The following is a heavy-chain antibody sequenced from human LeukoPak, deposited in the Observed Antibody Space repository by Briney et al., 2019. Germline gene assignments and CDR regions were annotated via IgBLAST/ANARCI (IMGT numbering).Heavy chain of an antibody. CDR3: ATDRSNHDNFDS. D-gene: IGHD3-22*01. CDR1: GGTFRTYV. J-gene: IGHJ4*02. Sequence: SVKVSCKASGGTFRTYVFSWVRQDPGQGLEWMGGISPIFNAANYAQKFKGRVAITADEGTNTVYMEMSSLTSEDTAVYYCATDRSNHDNFDSWGLGTLVTVSS. V-gene: IGHV1-69*01. CDR2: ISPIFNAA.